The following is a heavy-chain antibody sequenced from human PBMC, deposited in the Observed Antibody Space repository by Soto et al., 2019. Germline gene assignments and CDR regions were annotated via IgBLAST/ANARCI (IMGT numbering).Heavy chain of an antibody. CDR2: ISRGSSYI. Sequence: GSLRQSCESSGFEFSSYRMTSDPQAPGKGLDGDSAISRGSSYIYYADSVKGRFTISRDNANNSLYLQMNSLRAEDTAVYYCARGPRGLNAFDIWGQGTMVTV. CDR1: GFEFSSYR. V-gene: IGHV3-21*01. CDR3: ARGPRGLNAFDI. J-gene: IGHJ3*02.